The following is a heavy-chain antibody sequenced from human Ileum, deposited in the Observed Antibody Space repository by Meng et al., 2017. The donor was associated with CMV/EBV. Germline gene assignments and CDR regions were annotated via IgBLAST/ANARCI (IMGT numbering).Heavy chain of an antibody. CDR2: IIPIFGTA. Sequence: SVKVSCKASGYTFTSYGISWVRQAPGQGLEWMGGIIPIFGTANYAQKFQGRVTITTDESTSTAYMELSSLRSEDTAVYYCARGDWFDPWGQGTLVTVSS. V-gene: IGHV1-69*05. J-gene: IGHJ5*02. CDR1: GYTFTSYG. CDR3: ARGDWFDP.